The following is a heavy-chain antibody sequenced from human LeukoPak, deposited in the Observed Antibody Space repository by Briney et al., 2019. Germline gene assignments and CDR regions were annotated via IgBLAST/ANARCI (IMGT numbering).Heavy chain of an antibody. CDR1: GYTFTSYG. D-gene: IGHD6-13*01. CDR3: ARARRRGAAAEYAFDI. CDR2: ISAYNGNT. Sequence: ASVKVSCKASGYTFTSYGISWVRQAPGQGLEWMGWISAYNGNTNYAQKLQGRVTMTTDTSTSTAYMELRSLRSDDTAVYYCARARRRGAAAEYAFDIWGQGTMVTVSS. J-gene: IGHJ3*02. V-gene: IGHV1-18*01.